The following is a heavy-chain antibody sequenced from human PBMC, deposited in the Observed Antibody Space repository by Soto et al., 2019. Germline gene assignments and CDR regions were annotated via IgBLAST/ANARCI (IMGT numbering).Heavy chain of an antibody. CDR3: ARDYGHDCSGGRCYFYF. D-gene: IGHD2-15*01. CDR1: GGTFSSYA. J-gene: IGHJ4*02. V-gene: IGHV1-69*01. CDR2: ITPIFGTA. Sequence: QVQLVQSGAEVKKPGSSVKVSCKASGGTFSSYAISWVRQAPGQGLEWMGGITPIFGTANYAQKFQGRVTITADESTNTAHMELSSLRSEDKAVYYCARDYGHDCSGGRCYFYFWGQGTLVTVSS.